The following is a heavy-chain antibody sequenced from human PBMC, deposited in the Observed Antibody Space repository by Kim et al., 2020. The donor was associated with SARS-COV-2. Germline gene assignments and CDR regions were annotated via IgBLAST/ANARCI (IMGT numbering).Heavy chain of an antibody. Sequence: GGSLRLSCAASGFTFSSYSMNWVRQAPGKGLEWVSSISSSSGYIYYADSVKGRFTISRDNAKNSLYLQMNSLRAEDTAVYYCASNGGSSSWSTYYYYGMDVWGQGTTVTVSS. CDR3: ASNGGSSSWSTYYYYGMDV. CDR2: ISSSSGYI. CDR1: GFTFSSYS. D-gene: IGHD6-13*01. J-gene: IGHJ6*02. V-gene: IGHV3-21*01.